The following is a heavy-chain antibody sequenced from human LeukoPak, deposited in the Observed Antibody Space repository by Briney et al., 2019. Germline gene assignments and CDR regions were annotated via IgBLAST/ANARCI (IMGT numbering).Heavy chain of an antibody. CDR1: GFTFSSYW. Sequence: GGSLRLSCAASGFTFSSYWMSWVRQAPGKGLEWVANIKQDGSEKYYVDSVKGRFTISRDNAKNSLYLQMNSLRAEDTAVYYCARENYPEGYCSSTSCPWGYNWFDPWGQGTLVTVSS. CDR3: ARENYPEGYCSSTSCPWGYNWFDP. D-gene: IGHD2-2*01. J-gene: IGHJ5*02. V-gene: IGHV3-7*01. CDR2: IKQDGSEK.